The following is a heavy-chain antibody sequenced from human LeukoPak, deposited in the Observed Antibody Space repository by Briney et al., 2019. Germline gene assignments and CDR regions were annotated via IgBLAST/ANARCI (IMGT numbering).Heavy chain of an antibody. Sequence: GGSLRLSCAASGFTFSSYSMNWVRQAPGKGLEWVSSISSSSSYIYYADSVKGRFTISRDNAKNSLYLQMNSLRAEDTAVYYCAREIYIGYYYGSGSSHYFDYWGQGTLVTVSS. CDR1: GFTFSSYS. CDR3: AREIYIGYYYGSGSSHYFDY. CDR2: ISSSSSYI. J-gene: IGHJ4*02. D-gene: IGHD3-10*01. V-gene: IGHV3-21*01.